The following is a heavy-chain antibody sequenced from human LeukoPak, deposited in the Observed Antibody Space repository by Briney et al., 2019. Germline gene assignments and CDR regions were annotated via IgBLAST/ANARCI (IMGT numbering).Heavy chain of an antibody. CDR1: GYTFTGYY. CDR2: INPNSGGT. V-gene: IGHV1-2*02. CDR3: ASLRPYYYDSSGYN. Sequence: GASVKVSCKASGYTFTGYYMHWVRQAPGQGLGWMGWINPNSGGTNYAQKFQGRVTMTRDTSISTAYMELSRLRSDDTAVYYCASLRPYYYDSSGYNWGQGTLVTVSS. D-gene: IGHD3-22*01. J-gene: IGHJ4*02.